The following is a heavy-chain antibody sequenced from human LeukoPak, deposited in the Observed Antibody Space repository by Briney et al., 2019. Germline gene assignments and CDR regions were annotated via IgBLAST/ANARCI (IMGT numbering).Heavy chain of an antibody. CDR3: ARAPVDIVATIGYYCGMDV. Sequence: GGSLRLSCAASGFTFSDYYMSWIRQAPGKGLEWVSYISSSGSTIYYADSVKGRFTISRDNAKNSLYLQMNSLRAEDTAVYYCARAPVDIVATIGYYCGMDVWGQGTTVTVSS. J-gene: IGHJ6*02. CDR2: ISSSGSTI. D-gene: IGHD5-12*01. CDR1: GFTFSDYY. V-gene: IGHV3-11*01.